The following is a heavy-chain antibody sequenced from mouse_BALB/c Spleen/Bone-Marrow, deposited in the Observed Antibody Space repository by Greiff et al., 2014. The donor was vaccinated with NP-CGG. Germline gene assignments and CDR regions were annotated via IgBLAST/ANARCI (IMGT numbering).Heavy chain of an antibody. CDR3: ARSGGGYDGFAY. J-gene: IGHJ3*01. Sequence: VQLQQSGAELAKPGASVKMSCKASGYTFTSYWMHWVKQRPGQGLEWIGYINPSTGYTEYNQKFKDKATLAADKSFSTAYMQLSSLTSEDSAVYYCARSGGGYDGFAYWGQGTLVTVSA. CDR2: INPSTGYT. V-gene: IGHV1-7*01. CDR1: GYTFTSYW. D-gene: IGHD2-2*01.